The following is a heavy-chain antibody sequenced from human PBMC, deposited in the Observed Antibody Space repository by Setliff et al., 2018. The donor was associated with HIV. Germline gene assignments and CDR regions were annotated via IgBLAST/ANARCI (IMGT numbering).Heavy chain of an antibody. CDR2: INHSGRT. V-gene: IGHV4-34*01. D-gene: IGHD6-19*01. CDR3: AMSPYSSGLFDY. Sequence: SETLSLTCAVYGGSFSDNYWSWIRQSPGKGLEWIGEINHSGRTKYSPSLRSRVSISVDTSKTQFSLKLSSVTAADTAVYYCAMSPYSSGLFDYWGQGTLVTVSS. CDR1: GGSFSDNY. J-gene: IGHJ4*02.